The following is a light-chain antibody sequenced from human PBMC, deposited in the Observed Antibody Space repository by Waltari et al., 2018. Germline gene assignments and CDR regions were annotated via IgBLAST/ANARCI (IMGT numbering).Light chain of an antibody. J-gene: IGLJ1*01. Sequence: QSVLTQPPSVSGAPGQRVTISCTGSSSNTGAGYDLHWYQQLPGTAPKPLTYGNRSRPSGVPDRFSGSKSGTSASLAITGLQAEDEADYYCQSYDSSLSGYVFGTGTKVTVL. CDR2: GNR. CDR3: QSYDSSLSGYV. CDR1: SSNTGAGYD. V-gene: IGLV1-40*01.